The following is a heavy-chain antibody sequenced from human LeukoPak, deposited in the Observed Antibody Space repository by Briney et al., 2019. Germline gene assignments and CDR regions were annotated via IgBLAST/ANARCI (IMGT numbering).Heavy chain of an antibody. CDR3: ARAPNYGPFDP. CDR1: GGSFGGYY. D-gene: IGHD4-17*01. Sequence: SETLSLTCAVYGGSFGGYYWSWIRQPPGKGLEWIGEINHSGSTNYNPSLKSRVTISVDTSKNQFSLKLSSVTAADTAVYYCARAPNYGPFDPWGQGTLVTVSS. V-gene: IGHV4-34*01. CDR2: INHSGST. J-gene: IGHJ5*02.